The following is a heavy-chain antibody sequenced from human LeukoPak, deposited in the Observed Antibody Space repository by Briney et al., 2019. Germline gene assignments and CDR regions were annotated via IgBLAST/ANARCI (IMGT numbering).Heavy chain of an antibody. V-gene: IGHV2-5*01. J-gene: IGHJ5*02. D-gene: IGHD6-13*01. CDR3: AHHPISMEQLNWFDP. Sequence: ESGPTLVKPTQTLTLTCTFSGFSLSTSGVGVGWIRQPPGKALEWLALIYWNDGKRYSPSLKSRLNITKDTSKNQVVLTMTNMDPVDTATYYCAHHPISMEQLNWFDPWGQGTLVTVSS. CDR2: IYWNDGK. CDR1: GFSLSTSGVG.